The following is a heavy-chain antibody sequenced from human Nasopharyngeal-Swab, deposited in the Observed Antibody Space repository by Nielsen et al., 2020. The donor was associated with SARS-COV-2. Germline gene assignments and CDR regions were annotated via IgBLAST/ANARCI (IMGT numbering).Heavy chain of an antibody. CDR1: GFTFSGSA. D-gene: IGHD4-17*01. CDR3: THGDYRY. Sequence: GESLKISYAASGFTFSGSAMHWVRQASGKGLEWVGRIRSKANSYATAYAASVKGRFTISRDDSKNTAYLQMNSLKTEDTAVYYCTHGDYRYWGQGTLVTVSS. J-gene: IGHJ4*02. CDR2: IRSKANSYAT. V-gene: IGHV3-73*01.